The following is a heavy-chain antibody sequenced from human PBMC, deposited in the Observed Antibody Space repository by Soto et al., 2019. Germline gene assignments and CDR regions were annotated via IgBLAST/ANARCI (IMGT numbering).Heavy chain of an antibody. J-gene: IGHJ6*03. Sequence: SETLSLTCAVYGGSFSGYYWSWIRQPPGKGLEWIGEINHSGSTNYNPSLKSRVTISVDTSKNQFSLKLSSVTAADTAVYYCARGPGDCSGGSCYSRYYYYYMDVWGKGTTVTVSS. D-gene: IGHD2-15*01. CDR2: INHSGST. CDR1: GGSFSGYY. CDR3: ARGPGDCSGGSCYSRYYYYYMDV. V-gene: IGHV4-34*01.